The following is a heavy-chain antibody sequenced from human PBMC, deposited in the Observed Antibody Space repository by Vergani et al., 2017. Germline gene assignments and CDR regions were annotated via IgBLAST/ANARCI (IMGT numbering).Heavy chain of an antibody. Sequence: EVELVQSGPEMRKPGESLKISCKGSEYSFGNYWLGWVRQMPGKGLEWMGIIYPADYDTRYSPSFQGQVTISADKFISTAFLQWDSLKASDTALYYCARHTTYTDSWGQGTLVTVSS. CDR3: ARHTTYTDS. J-gene: IGHJ4*02. V-gene: IGHV5-51*01. CDR2: IYPADYDT. CDR1: EYSFGNYW. D-gene: IGHD1-1*01.